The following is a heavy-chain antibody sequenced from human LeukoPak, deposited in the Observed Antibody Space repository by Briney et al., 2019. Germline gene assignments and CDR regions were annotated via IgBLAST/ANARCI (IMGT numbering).Heavy chain of an antibody. J-gene: IGHJ6*03. CDR1: GFSVSSTH. CDR2: IYRGGTT. D-gene: IGHD3-9*01. V-gene: IGHV3-53*01. Sequence: PGGSLRLSCAASGFSVSSTHLSWVRQAPGKELEWVSIIYRGGTTSYADSVKGQFTISRDNSKNTLYLQMNSLRAEDTAVYYCARVWEYYDILAAYHHYYMDVWGKGTTVTVSS. CDR3: ARVWEYYDILAAYHHYYMDV.